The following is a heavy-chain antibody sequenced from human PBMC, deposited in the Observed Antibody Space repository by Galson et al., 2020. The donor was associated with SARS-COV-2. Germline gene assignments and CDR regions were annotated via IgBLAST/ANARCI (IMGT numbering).Heavy chain of an antibody. D-gene: IGHD4-17*01. V-gene: IGHV3-64*02. Sequence: GGSLRLSCAASGFTFSTYAMHWVRQAPGKGLEYVSSISSDGGSTYYADSVKGRFTISRDNSRNTLYLQMGHLRVEDMAVYYCARRTYGDPPRLYSDLWGRGTLVPVSS. J-gene: IGHJ2*01. CDR3: ARRTYGDPPRLYSDL. CDR1: GFTFSTYA. CDR2: ISSDGGST.